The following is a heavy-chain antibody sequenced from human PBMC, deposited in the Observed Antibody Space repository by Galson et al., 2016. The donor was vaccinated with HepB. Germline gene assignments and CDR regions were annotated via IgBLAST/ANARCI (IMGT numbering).Heavy chain of an antibody. Sequence: ETLSLTCAVYGGSSSGYYWSWVRQPPGKGLEWIGEINHSGNTIYNPSLKSRVTISLDTPKNLFTLQLSSVTAADTAVYYFARDDFWIDSTPGWGQGTLVTVSS. J-gene: IGHJ4*02. CDR1: GGSSSGYY. CDR2: INHSGNT. V-gene: IGHV4-34*01. CDR3: ARDDFWIDSTPG. D-gene: IGHD3-3*01.